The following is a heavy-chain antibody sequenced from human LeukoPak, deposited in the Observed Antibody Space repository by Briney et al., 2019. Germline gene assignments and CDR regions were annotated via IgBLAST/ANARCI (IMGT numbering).Heavy chain of an antibody. Sequence: QPGRSLRLSCAASEFTFSTYAMHWVRQAPGKGLEWVTVISSDGNGKYYVDSVKGRFTISRDNSKNTLYLQMNSLRPDDTAVYYCAKDGPFSIAAAATYSQIDYWGQGTLVTVSS. CDR1: EFTFSTYA. D-gene: IGHD6-13*01. CDR3: AKDGPFSIAAAATYSQIDY. J-gene: IGHJ4*02. CDR2: ISSDGNGK. V-gene: IGHV3-30*18.